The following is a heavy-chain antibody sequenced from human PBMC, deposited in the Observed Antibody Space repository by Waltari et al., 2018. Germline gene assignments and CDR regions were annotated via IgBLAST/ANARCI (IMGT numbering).Heavy chain of an antibody. CDR3: ARGYCSGGSCSPIYYYYGMDV. Sequence: QVQLQESGPGLVKPSETLSLTCTVSGGSISSYYWSWIRQPAGQGLEWIGRIYTSGSTNYNPSLKSRVTMSVDTSKNQFSLKLSSVTAADTAVYYCARGYCSGGSCSPIYYYYGMDVWGQGTTVTVSS. J-gene: IGHJ6*02. D-gene: IGHD2-15*01. CDR1: GGSISSYY. CDR2: IYTSGST. V-gene: IGHV4-4*07.